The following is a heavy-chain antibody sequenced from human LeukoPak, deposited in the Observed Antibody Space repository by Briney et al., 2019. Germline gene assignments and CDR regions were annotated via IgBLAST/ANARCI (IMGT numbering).Heavy chain of an antibody. CDR1: GFTVSSNY. CDR3: AKDGSSSWLFDY. V-gene: IGHV3-30*18. D-gene: IGHD6-13*01. CDR2: ISYDGSNK. J-gene: IGHJ4*02. Sequence: GGSLRLSCAVSGFTVSSNYMSWVRQAPGKGLEWVAVISYDGSNKYYADSVKGRFTISRDNSKNTLYLQMNSLRAEDTAVYYCAKDGSSSWLFDYWGQGTLVTVSS.